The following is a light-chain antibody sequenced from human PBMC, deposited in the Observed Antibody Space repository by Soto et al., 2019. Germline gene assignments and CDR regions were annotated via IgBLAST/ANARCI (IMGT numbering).Light chain of an antibody. CDR2: KAS. J-gene: IGKJ2*01. CDR1: QSISSW. CDR3: QQYNHWYT. V-gene: IGKV1-5*03. Sequence: DIQMTQSPSTLSASVGDRVIITCRASQSISSWLAWYQQKPGKAPKLLIYKASTLESGVPSRFSGSGSGTEFTLTISSLQADDFATYYCQQYNHWYTFGQGTKLEIK.